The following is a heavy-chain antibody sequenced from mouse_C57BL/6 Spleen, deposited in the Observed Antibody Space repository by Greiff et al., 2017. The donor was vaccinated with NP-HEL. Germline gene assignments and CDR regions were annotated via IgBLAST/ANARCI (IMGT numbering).Heavy chain of an antibody. CDR1: GYTFTDYN. D-gene: IGHD2-1*01. J-gene: IGHJ4*01. CDR2: INPNNGGT. Sequence: EVQLQQSGPELVKPGASVKIPCKASGYTFTDYNMDWVKQSHGKSLEWIGDINPNNGGTIYNQKFKGKATLTVDKSSSTAYMELRSLTSEDTAVYYCARKRDGNYDYAMDYWGQGTSVTVSS. CDR3: ARKRDGNYDYAMDY. V-gene: IGHV1-18*01.